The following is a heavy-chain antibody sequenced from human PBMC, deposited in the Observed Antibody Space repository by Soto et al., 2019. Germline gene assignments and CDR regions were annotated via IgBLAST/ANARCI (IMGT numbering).Heavy chain of an antibody. CDR3: ASKLTFGASSDY. V-gene: IGHV3-23*01. CDR2: ISGSGETT. J-gene: IGHJ4*02. D-gene: IGHD3-10*01. Sequence: EVQLLESGGGLVQPGGSLRLSCAASGFTFSNYAMNWVRQAPGKGLEWVSTISGSGETTYYADSVKGRFTMSRDNSRNTLYLQLNSLIAEDTAVYYCASKLTFGASSDYWGQGTLVTVSS. CDR1: GFTFSNYA.